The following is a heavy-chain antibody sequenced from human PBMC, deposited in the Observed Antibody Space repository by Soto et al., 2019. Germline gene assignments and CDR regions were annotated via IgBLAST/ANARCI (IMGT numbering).Heavy chain of an antibody. CDR1: GGSISSYY. J-gene: IGHJ6*03. D-gene: IGHD2-2*01. Sequence: SETLSLTCTVSGGSISSYYWSWIRQPPGKGLEWIGYIYYSGSTNYNPSLKSRVTISVDTSKNQFSLKLSSVTAADTAVYYCARNLRYCSSTSCSSYYYMDVWGKGTTVTVSS. CDR2: IYYSGST. CDR3: ARNLRYCSSTSCSSYYYMDV. V-gene: IGHV4-59*08.